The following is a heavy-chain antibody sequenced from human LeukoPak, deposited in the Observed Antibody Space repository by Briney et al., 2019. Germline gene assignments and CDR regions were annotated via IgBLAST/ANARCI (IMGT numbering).Heavy chain of an antibody. V-gene: IGHV3-74*01. J-gene: IGHJ4*02. CDR3: ARDRTTVTLFDY. CDR2: ISTDGAIT. CDR1: AFTFTSVW. D-gene: IGHD4-17*01. Sequence: GGSLRLSCAASAFTFTSVWMHWFRHAPGKGLVWVSRISTDGAITAHADSVKGRFTISTDNAKNTLYLQMNSLRAEDTAVYYCARDRTTVTLFDYWGQGALVTVSS.